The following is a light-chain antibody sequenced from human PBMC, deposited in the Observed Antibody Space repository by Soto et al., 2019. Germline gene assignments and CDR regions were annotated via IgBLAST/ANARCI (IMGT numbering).Light chain of an antibody. CDR2: EDN. CDR1: SGSIASNY. Sequence: NFMLTQPHSVSESPGKTEIISCTRSSGSIASNYVQWYQQRPGSAPTIVIYEDNQRPSGVPDRFSGSVDSSSNSASLTISGLKTEDEADYYCHSYESNNVVFGGGTKLTVL. CDR3: HSYESNNVV. V-gene: IGLV6-57*03. J-gene: IGLJ3*02.